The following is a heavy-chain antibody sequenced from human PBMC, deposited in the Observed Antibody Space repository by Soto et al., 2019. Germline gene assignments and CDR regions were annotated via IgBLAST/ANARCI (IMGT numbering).Heavy chain of an antibody. D-gene: IGHD3-22*01. Sequence: GASVKVSCKASGGTFSSYAISWVRQAPGQGLEWMGGIIPIFGTANYAQKFQGRVTITADESTSTAYMELSSLRSEDTAVYYCASESRYYYDNSGYAQSYYFDYWGQGTLVTVSS. J-gene: IGHJ4*02. CDR3: ASESRYYYDNSGYAQSYYFDY. CDR2: IIPIFGTA. CDR1: GGTFSSYA. V-gene: IGHV1-69*13.